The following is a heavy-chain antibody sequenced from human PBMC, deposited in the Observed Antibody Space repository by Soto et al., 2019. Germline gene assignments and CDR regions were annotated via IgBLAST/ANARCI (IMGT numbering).Heavy chain of an antibody. CDR1: GFTFSSDA. J-gene: IGHJ4*02. CDR2: ISFDGNNK. V-gene: IGHV3-30-3*01. Sequence: GGSLRLSCAASGFTFSSDALHWVRQAPGRGLEWVALISFDGNNKYYANSVKGRFTISRDNSKNTLYLQMSSLRAEDTAVYYCGRCSSTSCHLGADYWGQGTLVTVSS. CDR3: GRCSSTSCHLGADY. D-gene: IGHD2-2*01.